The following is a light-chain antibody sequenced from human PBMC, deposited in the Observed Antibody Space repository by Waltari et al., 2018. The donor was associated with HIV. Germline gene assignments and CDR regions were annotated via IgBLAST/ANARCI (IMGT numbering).Light chain of an antibody. CDR1: SSGVGTYYL. CDR2: EVS. Sequence: QSALTQPASVSGSPGQSITISCTGTSSGVGTYYLFHWYQHPPGAAAKLILLEVSERPSGVSSRFSGSKSGNTASLTISGLQAEDEADYYCCSYANSSTSFYVFGSGTKVTVL. J-gene: IGLJ1*01. CDR3: CSYANSSTSFYV. V-gene: IGLV2-23*02.